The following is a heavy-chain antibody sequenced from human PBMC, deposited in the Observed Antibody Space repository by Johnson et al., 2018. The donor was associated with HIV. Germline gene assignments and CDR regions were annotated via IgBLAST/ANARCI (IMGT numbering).Heavy chain of an antibody. J-gene: IGHJ3*02. Sequence: VQLVESGGGVVQPGRSLRLSCAASGFTFNSYAMHWVRQAPGKGLEWVAIISYDGSNKYYADSVKGRFTISRDSSKNTLYLQMNSLRTEDTAAYYCARGDRYHAFDIWGQGTMVTVSS. CDR1: GFTFNSYA. CDR3: ARGDRYHAFDI. D-gene: IGHD3-16*02. V-gene: IGHV3-30-3*01. CDR2: ISYDGSNK.